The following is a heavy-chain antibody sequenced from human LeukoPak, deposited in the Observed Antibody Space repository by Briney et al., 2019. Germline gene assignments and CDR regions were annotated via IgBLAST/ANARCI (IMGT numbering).Heavy chain of an antibody. J-gene: IGHJ4*02. D-gene: IGHD6-19*01. CDR2: ISSSSSYI. V-gene: IGHV3-21*01. Sequence: GGSLRLSCAASGFTFSSYSMNWVRQAPGKGLEWVSSISSSSSYIYYADSVKGRFTISRDNAKNSLYLQMNSLRAEDTAVYYWARDIAVAGFFDYWSQGTLVTVSS. CDR3: ARDIAVAGFFDY. CDR1: GFTFSSYS.